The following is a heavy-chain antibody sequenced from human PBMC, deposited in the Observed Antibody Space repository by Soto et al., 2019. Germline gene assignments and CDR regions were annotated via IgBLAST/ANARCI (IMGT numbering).Heavy chain of an antibody. V-gene: IGHV3-48*02. CDR3: ARSLHSYASSGYSKGPFDY. Sequence: GGSLRLSCAASGFTFSSYSMNWVRQAPGKGLEWVSYISSSSSTIYYADSVKGRFTISRDNAKNSLYLQMNSLRDEDTAVYYCARSLHSYASSGYSKGPFDYWGQGTLVTVSS. J-gene: IGHJ4*02. D-gene: IGHD3-22*01. CDR2: ISSSSSTI. CDR1: GFTFSSYS.